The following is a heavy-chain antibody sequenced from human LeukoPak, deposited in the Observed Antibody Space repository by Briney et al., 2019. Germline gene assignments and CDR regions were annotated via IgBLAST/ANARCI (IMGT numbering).Heavy chain of an antibody. J-gene: IGHJ4*02. CDR1: GYTFTSYY. CDR3: ARDRLGALYYFDY. Sequence: GASLKVSCKASGYTFTSYYMHCVRQTPGQGLEWMGIINPSGGSTSYAQKFQGRVTMTRDTSKSTVYMELSSLRSEDTAVYYCARDRLGALYYFDYWGQGTLVTVSS. CDR2: INPSGGST. V-gene: IGHV1-46*01.